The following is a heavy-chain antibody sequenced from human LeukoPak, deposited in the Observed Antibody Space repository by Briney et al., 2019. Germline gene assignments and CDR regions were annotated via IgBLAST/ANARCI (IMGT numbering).Heavy chain of an antibody. CDR2: IYYSGST. J-gene: IGHJ4*02. V-gene: IGHV4-59*01. CDR1: GGSISSYY. D-gene: IGHD3-3*01. Sequence: SETLSLTCTVSGGSISSYYWSWIRQPPGKGLEWIGNIYYSGSTNYNPSLKSRVTISVDTSKNQFSLKLSSVTAADTAVYYCARAAPPRQWLLYGRREEFDYWGQGTLVTVSS. CDR3: ARAAPPRQWLLYGRREEFDY.